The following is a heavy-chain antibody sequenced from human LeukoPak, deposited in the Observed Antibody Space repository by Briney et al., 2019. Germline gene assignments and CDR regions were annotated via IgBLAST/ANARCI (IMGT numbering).Heavy chain of an antibody. CDR1: EYTSSDFY. D-gene: IGHD1-1*01. J-gene: IGHJ5*02. Sequence: ASVKVSCQASEYTSSDFYLNWVRQAPGQGLEWMGWTNPYTGATIYAQNFQGRVTMTWDASIGTGYVELTRLTSDDTALYYCATSTVTHTRDPWGQGTLVTVSS. V-gene: IGHV1-2*02. CDR3: ATSTVTHTRDP. CDR2: TNPYTGAT.